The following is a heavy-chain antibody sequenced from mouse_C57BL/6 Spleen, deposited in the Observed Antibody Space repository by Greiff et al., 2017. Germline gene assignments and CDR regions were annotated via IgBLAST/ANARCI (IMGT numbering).Heavy chain of an antibody. V-gene: IGHV2-9-1*01. CDR2: IWTGGGT. D-gene: IGHD1-1*01. Sequence: VQLVESGPGLVAPSQSLSITCTVSGFSLTSYAISWVRQPPGKGLEWLGVIWTGGGTNYNSALKYRLSISKDNSKSQVFLKMNSLQTDDTARYYCARNRDYYGSSYPAYWGQGTLVTVSA. CDR1: GFSLTSYA. J-gene: IGHJ3*01. CDR3: ARNRDYYGSSYPAY.